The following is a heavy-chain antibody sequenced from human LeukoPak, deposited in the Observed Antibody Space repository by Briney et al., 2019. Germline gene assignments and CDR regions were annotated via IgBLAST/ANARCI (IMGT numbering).Heavy chain of an antibody. CDR1: GFTVSSNY. J-gene: IGHJ5*01. CDR3: ARVAVSGPTGWFDS. D-gene: IGHD2-8*02. Sequence: GGSLRLSCAASGFTVSSNYMSWVRQAPGKGLEWVSVIYSGGSTHYADSLKGRFTISRDNVDNVVYLQMNSLGAEDTAVYYCARVAVSGPTGWFDSWGQGTLVIVSS. V-gene: IGHV3-53*01. CDR2: IYSGGST.